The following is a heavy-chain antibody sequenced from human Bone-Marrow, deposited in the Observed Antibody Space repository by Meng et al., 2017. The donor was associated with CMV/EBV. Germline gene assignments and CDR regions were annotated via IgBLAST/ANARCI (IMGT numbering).Heavy chain of an antibody. Sequence: ASVKVSCKASGYTFISYGITWVRQAPGQGLEWMGWISPYNGNTNYAQKLQGRVTMTTDTSTSTAYMELSSLRSEDTAVYYCARTPGPGYDFWSGPDYWGQGTLVTVYS. V-gene: IGHV1-18*01. D-gene: IGHD3-3*01. CDR2: ISPYNGNT. J-gene: IGHJ4*02. CDR1: GYTFISYG. CDR3: ARTPGPGYDFWSGPDY.